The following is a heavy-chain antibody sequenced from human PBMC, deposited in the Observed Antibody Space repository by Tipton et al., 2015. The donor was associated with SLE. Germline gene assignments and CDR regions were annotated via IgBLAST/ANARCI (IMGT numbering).Heavy chain of an antibody. D-gene: IGHD2-15*01. J-gene: IGHJ3*02. CDR2: IYYSGST. CDR1: GGSFSGYD. V-gene: IGHV4-59*01. CDR3: ARDEGYCSGGSCYSSAFDI. Sequence: TLSLTCAVYGGSFSGYDWSWIRQPPGKGLEWIGYIYYSGSTNYNPSLKSRVTISVDTSKNQFSLKLSSVTAADTAVYYCARDEGYCSGGSCYSSAFDIWGQGTMVTVSS.